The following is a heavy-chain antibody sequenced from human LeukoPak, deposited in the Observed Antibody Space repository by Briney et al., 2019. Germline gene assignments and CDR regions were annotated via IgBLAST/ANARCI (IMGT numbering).Heavy chain of an antibody. V-gene: IGHV1-46*01. CDR3: ARDGEHSSSWYGGAYFDY. J-gene: IGHJ4*02. Sequence: ASVKVSCKASGYTFTSYYMHWVRQAPGQGLEWMGIINPSGGSTSYAQKFQGRVTMTRDTSTSIVYMELSSLRSEDTAVYYCARDGEHSSSWYGGAYFDYWGQGTLVTVSS. CDR2: INPSGGST. D-gene: IGHD6-13*01. CDR1: GYTFTSYY.